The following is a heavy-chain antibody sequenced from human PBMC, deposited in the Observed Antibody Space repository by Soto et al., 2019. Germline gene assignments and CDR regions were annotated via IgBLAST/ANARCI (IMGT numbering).Heavy chain of an antibody. CDR2: IWYDGSNK. CDR1: GFTFSSYG. V-gene: IGHV3-33*01. CDR3: ARDFRAAGVDY. J-gene: IGHJ4*02. Sequence: GGSLRLSCAASGFTFSSYGMHWVRQAPGKGLEWVAVIWYDGSNKYYADSVKGRFIISRDNSKNTLYLQMNSLRAEDTAVYYCARDFRAAGVDYWGQGTLVTVSS.